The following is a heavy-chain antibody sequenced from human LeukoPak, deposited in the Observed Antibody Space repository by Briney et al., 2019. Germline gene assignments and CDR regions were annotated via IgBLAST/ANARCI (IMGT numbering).Heavy chain of an antibody. J-gene: IGHJ3*02. D-gene: IGHD6-19*01. CDR1: GFTFSSYG. CDR2: ISYDGSNK. Sequence: GGSLRLSCAASGFTFSSYGMHWVRQAPGKGLEWVAVISYDGSNKYYADSVKGRFTISRDNSKNTLYPQMNSLRAEDTAVYYCAKDMSISWLGSDAFDIWGQGTMVTVSS. V-gene: IGHV3-30*18. CDR3: AKDMSISWLGSDAFDI.